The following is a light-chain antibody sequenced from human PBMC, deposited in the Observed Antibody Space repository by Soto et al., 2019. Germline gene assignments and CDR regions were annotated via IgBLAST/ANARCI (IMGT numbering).Light chain of an antibody. Sequence: QSVLTQPPSVSGAPGQRVTIYCTGSSSNIGTDYDVHWYQQLPGTAPKLLIFVNSNRPSGVPDRFSGSKSGTSASLAITGLQAEDEADYYCQSYDSSLSAVVFGGGTKVTVL. V-gene: IGLV1-40*01. CDR3: QSYDSSLSAVV. J-gene: IGLJ2*01. CDR1: SSNIGTDYD. CDR2: VNS.